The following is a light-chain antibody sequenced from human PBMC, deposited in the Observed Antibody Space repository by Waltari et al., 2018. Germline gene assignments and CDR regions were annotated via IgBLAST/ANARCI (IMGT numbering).Light chain of an antibody. CDR2: EVT. J-gene: IGLJ3*02. Sequence: QSALTQPPPASGSPGQSGTVSSSGTRSDTGGYNHASWYQQHPGKAPKLMLYEVTARPSGVPDRFSDSKSGNTASLTVSALQAEDEAIYYCSSYAGHNDFVVFGGGTKLTVL. CDR3: SSYAGHNDFVV. V-gene: IGLV2-8*01. CDR1: RSDTGGYNH.